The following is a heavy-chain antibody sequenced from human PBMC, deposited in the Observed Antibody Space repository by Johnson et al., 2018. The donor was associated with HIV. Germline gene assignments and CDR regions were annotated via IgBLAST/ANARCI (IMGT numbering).Heavy chain of an antibody. CDR3: ARDHSGYDSVTAAFDI. CDR2: ISYDGSDK. V-gene: IGHV3-30-3*01. CDR1: GFTFSSFA. J-gene: IGHJ3*02. Sequence: QVQLVESGGGVDQPGRSLRLSCAASGFTFSSFAIHWVRQAPGKGLEWVAVISYDGSDKYYADSVKGRFTISRDNSKNTLYLEMNSLRAEDTAVYYCARDHSGYDSVTAAFDIWGQGTMVTVSS. D-gene: IGHD5-12*01.